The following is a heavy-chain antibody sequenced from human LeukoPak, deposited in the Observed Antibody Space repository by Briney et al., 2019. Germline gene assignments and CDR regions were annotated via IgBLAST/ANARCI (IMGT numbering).Heavy chain of an antibody. J-gene: IGHJ4*02. Sequence: GASVKVSCKASGFTFTSSAVQWMRQAPGQGLEWMGWISAYNGNTNYAQKLQGRVTMTTDTSTSTAYMELRSLRSDDTAVYYCARDRSEYSSSWYYYWGQGTLVTVSS. CDR1: GFTFTSSA. D-gene: IGHD6-13*01. CDR2: ISAYNGNT. V-gene: IGHV1-18*01. CDR3: ARDRSEYSSSWYYY.